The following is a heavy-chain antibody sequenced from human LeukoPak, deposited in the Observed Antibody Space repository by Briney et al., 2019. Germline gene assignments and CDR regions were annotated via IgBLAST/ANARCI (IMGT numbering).Heavy chain of an antibody. Sequence: PGGSLRLSCAASGFTFSSYAMSWVRQAPGKGLEWVSAISGSGGSTYYADSVRGRFTISRDNSKNTLYLQMNSLRAEDTAVYYCAKLPGSLYNYVYYYFDYWGQGTLVTVSS. V-gene: IGHV3-23*01. CDR2: ISGSGGST. CDR3: AKLPGSLYNYVYYYFDY. J-gene: IGHJ4*02. D-gene: IGHD5-18*01. CDR1: GFTFSSYA.